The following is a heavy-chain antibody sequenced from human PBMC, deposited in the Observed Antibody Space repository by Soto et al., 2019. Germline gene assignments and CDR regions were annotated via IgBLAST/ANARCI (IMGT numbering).Heavy chain of an antibody. Sequence: PGGSLRLSCAASGFTFRTYGMNWVRRAPGGGVEWVASISSSGSFIYYADSVKGRFTISRDDAEKSLYLQMNSLRAEDTALYYCAREPEGIAAALDYWGQGTLVTVSS. CDR3: AREPEGIAAALDY. CDR1: GFTFRTYG. V-gene: IGHV3-21*01. J-gene: IGHJ4*02. D-gene: IGHD6-13*01. CDR2: ISSSGSFI.